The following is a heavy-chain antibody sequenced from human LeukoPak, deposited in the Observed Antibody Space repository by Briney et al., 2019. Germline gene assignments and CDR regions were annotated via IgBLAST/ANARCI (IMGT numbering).Heavy chain of an antibody. D-gene: IGHD3-22*01. CDR1: GGSFSGYY. V-gene: IGHV4-34*01. CDR2: INHSGST. J-gene: IGHJ5*02. CDR3: AREEDYYDSSGYYSNL. Sequence: PSETLTLTCAVYGGSFSGYYWSWIRQPPGKGLEWIGEINHSGSTNYNPSLKSQGTISIDTAKNQFSLKLSSVTAADTAVYYCAREEDYYDSSGYYSNLWGQGTLVTVSS.